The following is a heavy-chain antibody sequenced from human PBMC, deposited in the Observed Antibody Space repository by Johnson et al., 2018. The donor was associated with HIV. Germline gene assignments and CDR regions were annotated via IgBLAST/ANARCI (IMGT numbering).Heavy chain of an antibody. V-gene: IGHV3-7*01. CDR2: IKQDGSEK. J-gene: IGHJ3*02. CDR1: GFTFTSYW. CDR3: ARDNGAVAGPEGAFDI. Sequence: VQLVESGGGLVQPGGSRRLSCAASGFTFTSYWMNWVRQAPGKGLEWVANIKQDGSEKYYVDSVKGRFTISRDNAKNSLYLQMNSLRAEDTAVYYCARDNGAVAGPEGAFDIWGQGTMVTVSS. D-gene: IGHD6-19*01.